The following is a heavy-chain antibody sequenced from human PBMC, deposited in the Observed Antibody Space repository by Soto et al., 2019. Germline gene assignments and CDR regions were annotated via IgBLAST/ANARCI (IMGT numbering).Heavy chain of an antibody. D-gene: IGHD6-19*01. CDR2: ISGSGGST. CDR3: AKYSYGAVAGNVRFDY. CDR1: GFTFSSYA. J-gene: IGHJ4*02. Sequence: SLRLSCAASGFTFSSYAMSWVRQAPGKGLEWVSAISGSGGSTYYADSVKGRFTISRDNSKNTLYLQMNSLRAEDTAVYYCAKYSYGAVAGNVRFDYWGQGTLVTVSS. V-gene: IGHV3-23*01.